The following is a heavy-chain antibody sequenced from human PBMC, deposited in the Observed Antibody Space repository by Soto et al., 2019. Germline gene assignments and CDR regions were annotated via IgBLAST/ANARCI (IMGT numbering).Heavy chain of an antibody. CDR3: ARVRTMVRGYYYYGMDV. D-gene: IGHD3-10*01. Sequence: PSETLSLTCAVYGGSFSGYYWSWIRQPPGKGLEWIGEINHSGSTNYNPSLKSRVTISVDTSKNQFSLKLSSVTAADTAVYYCARVRTMVRGYYYYGMDVWGQGTTVTVSS. CDR1: GGSFSGYY. J-gene: IGHJ6*02. V-gene: IGHV4-34*01. CDR2: INHSGST.